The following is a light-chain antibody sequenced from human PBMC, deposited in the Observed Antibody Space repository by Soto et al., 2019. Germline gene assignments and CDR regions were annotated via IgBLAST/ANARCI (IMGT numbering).Light chain of an antibody. V-gene: IGKV1-39*01. Sequence: DIQMTQSPSSLSASVGDRVTITCRASQGIANYLNWYQQKPGKAPKLLIFGSTSLHRGVPSKFSGSGYGTGFTLTISSLQPEDFATYYCQQSFNNHRTFRKGTKVDLK. CDR3: QQSFNNHRT. CDR2: GST. J-gene: IGKJ1*01. CDR1: QGIANY.